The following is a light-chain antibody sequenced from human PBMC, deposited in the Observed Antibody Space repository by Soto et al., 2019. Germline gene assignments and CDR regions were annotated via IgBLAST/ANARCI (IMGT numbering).Light chain of an antibody. CDR3: GTWDGSLRAEV. J-gene: IGLJ1*01. CDR1: SSNIGNNY. CDR2: DNN. V-gene: IGLV1-51*01. Sequence: QSVLTQPPSVSAAPGQKVTISCSGSSSNIGNNYVSWYQQLPGTAPKLLIYDNNKRPSGIPDRFSGSKSGTSATLGITGLQTGDEADYYCGTWDGSLRAEVFGTGTKLTVL.